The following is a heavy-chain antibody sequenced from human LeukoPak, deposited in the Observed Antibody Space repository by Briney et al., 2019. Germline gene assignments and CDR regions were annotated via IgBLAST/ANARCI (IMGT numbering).Heavy chain of an antibody. CDR2: ISGSGGST. D-gene: IGHD3-10*01. V-gene: IGHV3-23*01. CDR3: AKTPYYCGSGNNWFDP. J-gene: IGHJ5*02. CDR1: GFTFSSYA. Sequence: GASLRLSCAASGFTFSSYATSWVRQAPGKGLERVSAISGSGGSTYYADSVKGRFTISRDNSKNTLYLQMNSLRAEDTAVYYCAKTPYYCGSGNNWFDPWGQGTLVTVSS.